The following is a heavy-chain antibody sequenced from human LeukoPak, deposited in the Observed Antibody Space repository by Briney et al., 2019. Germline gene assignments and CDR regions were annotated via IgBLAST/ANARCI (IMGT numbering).Heavy chain of an antibody. V-gene: IGHV4-30-2*01. J-gene: IGHJ5*02. CDR1: GGSISSGAYS. CDR3: VRGADLSWFDP. CDR2: IYHSGST. D-gene: IGHD6-25*01. Sequence: SETLSLTCAVSGGSISSGAYSWSWIRQPPGMGLEWIAYIYHSGSTYYNPSLKSRVTISVDRSKNQFSLKLSSVTAADTAVYYCVRGADLSWFDPWGQGTLVTVSS.